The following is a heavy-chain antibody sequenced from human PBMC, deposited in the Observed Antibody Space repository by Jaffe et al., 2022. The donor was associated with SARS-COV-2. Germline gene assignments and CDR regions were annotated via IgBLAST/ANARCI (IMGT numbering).Heavy chain of an antibody. CDR2: INSDGSST. D-gene: IGHD3-16*01. Sequence: EVQLVESGGGLVQPGGSLRLSCAASGFTFSSYWMHWVRQAPGKGLVWVSRINSDGSSTSYADSVKGRFTISRDNAKNTLYLQMNSLRAEDTAVYYCARDAHNDYVIPYYYYYGMDVWGQGTTVTVSS. CDR3: ARDAHNDYVIPYYYYYGMDV. J-gene: IGHJ6*02. V-gene: IGHV3-74*01. CDR1: GFTFSSYW.